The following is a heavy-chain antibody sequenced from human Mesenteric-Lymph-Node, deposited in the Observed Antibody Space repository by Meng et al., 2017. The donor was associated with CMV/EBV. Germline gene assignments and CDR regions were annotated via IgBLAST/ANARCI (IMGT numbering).Heavy chain of an antibody. CDR1: GFTFSSYW. CDR3: ATNIRFLEWLHS. V-gene: IGHV3-74*03. D-gene: IGHD3-3*01. CDR2: INSDGSST. Sequence: GGSLRLSCAASGFTFSSYWMHWVRQVPGKGLVWVARINSDGSSTTYTDFVKGRFIISRDNANNTLSLQMNSLRAEDTAVYYCATNIRFLEWLHSWGQGTLVTVSS. J-gene: IGHJ5*02.